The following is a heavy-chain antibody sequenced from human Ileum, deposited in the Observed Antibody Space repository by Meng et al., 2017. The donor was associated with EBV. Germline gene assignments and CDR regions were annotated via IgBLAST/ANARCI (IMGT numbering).Heavy chain of an antibody. J-gene: IGHJ4*02. CDR3: AKNGEKYFEY. Sequence: QVRLQEAGPGLVNPSGTLPLTRSVSGGSISVINWWSWVRQSPEKGLEWIGEMSDSGITHYNPSLKSRVTISADKSNNQFSLKLTSVTSADTAVYFCAKNGEKYFEYWGQGTLVTVSS. V-gene: IGHV4-4*02. CDR1: GGSISVINW. CDR2: MSDSGIT.